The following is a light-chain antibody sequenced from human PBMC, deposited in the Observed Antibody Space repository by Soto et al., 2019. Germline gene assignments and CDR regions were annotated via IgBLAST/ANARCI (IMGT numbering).Light chain of an antibody. V-gene: IGKV1-5*03. J-gene: IGKJ1*01. CDR2: KAS. CDR1: QSISSW. CDR3: RQYNSPPWT. Sequence: DIQMTQSPSTLSASVGDRVTITCRASQSISSWLTWYQQKPGKAPKLLIYKASSLESGVPSRFSGSGSGTEFTLTISSLQPDDFATYYCRQYNSPPWTFGQGTKVEIK.